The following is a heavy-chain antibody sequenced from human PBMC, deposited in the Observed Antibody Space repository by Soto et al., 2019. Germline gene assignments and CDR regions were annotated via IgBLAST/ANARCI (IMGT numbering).Heavy chain of an antibody. CDR1: GDSISSTHW. V-gene: IGHV4-4*02. D-gene: IGHD2-2*02. J-gene: IGHJ5*02. CDR3: ATLPPRIVLKVLPIPT. CDR2: VYHSGST. Sequence: QVYLHQSGPGLVKPSGTLSLTCAVSGDSISSTHWWTWVRQTPGKGLEWIGEVYHSGSTSYNPSLQSRVTISVDKSNNQFSLKLTSVTAADTAVYFWATLPPRIVLKVLPIPTWGQGTLVSVSS.